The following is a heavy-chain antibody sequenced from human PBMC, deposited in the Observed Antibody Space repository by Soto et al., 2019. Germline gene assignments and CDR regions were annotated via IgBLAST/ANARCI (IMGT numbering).Heavy chain of an antibody. Sequence: PGGSLRLSCAASGFTFSSYGMHWVRQAPGKGLEWVAVIWYDGSNKYYADSVKGRFTISRDNSKNTLYLQMNSLRAEDTAVYYCAREDYYDSSGYYYYYYGMDVWGQGTTVTVSS. V-gene: IGHV3-33*01. J-gene: IGHJ6*02. D-gene: IGHD3-22*01. CDR2: IWYDGSNK. CDR3: AREDYYDSSGYYYYYYGMDV. CDR1: GFTFSSYG.